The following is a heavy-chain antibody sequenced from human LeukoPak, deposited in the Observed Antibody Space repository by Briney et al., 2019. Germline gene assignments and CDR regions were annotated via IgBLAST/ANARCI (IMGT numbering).Heavy chain of an antibody. CDR3: ARGASSDWPFDY. V-gene: IGHV1-3*01. J-gene: IGHJ4*02. CDR1: GYTFTTYA. D-gene: IGHD6-19*01. CDR2: INAGNGNT. Sequence: ASVKVSCKASGYTFTTYAMRWVRQAPGQRLEWMGWINAGNGNTKYSQRFQGRVTISRDTSATTAYMELSSLRSEDTAVYYCARGASSDWPFDYWGQGTLVTVSS.